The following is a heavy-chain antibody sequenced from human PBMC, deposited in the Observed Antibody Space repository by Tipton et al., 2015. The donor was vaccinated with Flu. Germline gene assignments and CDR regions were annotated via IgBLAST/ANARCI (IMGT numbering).Heavy chain of an antibody. J-gene: IGHJ5*02. V-gene: IGHV4-30-2*01. CDR2: IFHSEST. CDR1: GASISSGGYS. CDR3: ARGFCSSTSCPSPP. D-gene: IGHD2-2*01. Sequence: LRLSCTVSGASISSGGYSWAWIRQAPGKGLEWIGFIFHSESTVYNPSLKSRVTMSVDKSKNQFSLNLTSVTAADTAVYYCARGFCSSTSCPSPPWGRGTLVAVSS.